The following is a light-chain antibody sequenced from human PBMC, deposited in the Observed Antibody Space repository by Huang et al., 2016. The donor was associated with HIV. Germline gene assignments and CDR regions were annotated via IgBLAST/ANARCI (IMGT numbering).Light chain of an antibody. Sequence: IVLTQSPATLAWYPGERVTLSCRASQSVGNYIAWYQQHHGQSPKLLLYDTSNRATGTPVRCGGSGSGTDFTLTISSLESEDFAVYYCQQRSSGVTFGGGTKVQVK. CDR3: QQRSSGVT. V-gene: IGKV3-11*01. CDR2: DTS. J-gene: IGKJ4*01. CDR1: QSVGNY.